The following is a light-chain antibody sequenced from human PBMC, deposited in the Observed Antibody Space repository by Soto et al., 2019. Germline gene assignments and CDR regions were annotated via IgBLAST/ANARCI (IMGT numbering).Light chain of an antibody. CDR2: DVS. Sequence: QSALTQPASVSGSPGQSITISCTGTSSDVGGYNDVSWYQQHPGKAPKLMIYDVSNRPSAVSNRSSCSKSGNTASLTSSGLQAEDDADYYCSSYTSSSTLVFGGGTKLTVL. CDR3: SSYTSSSTLV. CDR1: SSDVGGYND. V-gene: IGLV2-14*01. J-gene: IGLJ2*01.